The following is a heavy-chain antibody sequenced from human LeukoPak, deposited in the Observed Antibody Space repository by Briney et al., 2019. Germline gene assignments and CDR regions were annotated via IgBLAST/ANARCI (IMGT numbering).Heavy chain of an antibody. J-gene: IGHJ6*04. CDR2: ISSSGSYI. V-gene: IGHV3-21*01. CDR1: GFTFSSYS. D-gene: IGHD3-9*01. Sequence: GGSLRLSCAASGFTFSSYSMNWVRQAPGKGLEWVSSISSSGSYIYYADSVKGRFTISRDNAKNSLYLQMNSLRAEDTAVYYCAGDYDILTGYAPYYYYGMDVWGKGTTVTVSS. CDR3: AGDYDILTGYAPYYYYGMDV.